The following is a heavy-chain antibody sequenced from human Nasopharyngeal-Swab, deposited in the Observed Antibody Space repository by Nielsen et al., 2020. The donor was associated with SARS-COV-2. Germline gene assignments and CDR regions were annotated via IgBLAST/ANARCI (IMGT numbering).Heavy chain of an antibody. CDR1: GGTFSSYG. CDR3: ARGGWGTGTPDYYYYMDV. CDR2: IIPVLGIA. J-gene: IGHJ6*03. Sequence: SVKVSCKTSGGTFSSYGISWVRQAPGEGLEWMGGIIPVLGIANYAQKFQGRVTITVDKSTSTAYMELSSLRSEDTAVYYCARGGWGTGTPDYYYYMDVWGKGTTVTVSS. V-gene: IGHV1-69*10. D-gene: IGHD1-1*01.